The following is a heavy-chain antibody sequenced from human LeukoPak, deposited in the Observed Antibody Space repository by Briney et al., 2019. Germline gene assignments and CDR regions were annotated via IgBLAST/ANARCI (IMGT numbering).Heavy chain of an antibody. CDR3: AKDRGYYVDTGTINF. J-gene: IGHJ4*02. CDR1: GLSFGAHA. D-gene: IGHD3-22*01. V-gene: IGHV3-23*01. CDR2: VGGGGQRT. Sequence: GGSLRLSCAASGLSFGAHAMHWVRQAPGMGLEWVSGVGGGGQRTHYADSVKGRFTISRDNSKNTLYLQMNSLRAEDTAIYYCAKDRGYYVDTGTINFWGQGTLVTVSS.